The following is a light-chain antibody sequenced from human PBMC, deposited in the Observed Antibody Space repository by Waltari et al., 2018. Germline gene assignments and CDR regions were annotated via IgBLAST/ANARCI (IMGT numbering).Light chain of an antibody. CDR3: QQYYSSPVT. V-gene: IGKV4-1*01. CDR2: WAS. CDR1: QSVLYSSNNKNH. J-gene: IGKJ4*01. Sequence: IVMTQSPDSLAVSLGERPTISCKSSQSVLYSSNNKNHLAWYQQKSGQPPKLLISWASTQESGVPDRFSGSGSGTDFTLTISSLQTEDVAVYFCQQYYSSPVTFGGGTKVEIK.